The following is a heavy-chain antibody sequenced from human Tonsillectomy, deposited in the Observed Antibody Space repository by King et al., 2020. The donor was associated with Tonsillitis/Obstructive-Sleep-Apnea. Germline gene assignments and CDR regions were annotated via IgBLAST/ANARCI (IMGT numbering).Heavy chain of an antibody. Sequence: VQLVESGGGLVQPGGSLRLSCAASGFTFRSFEMHWVRQAPGKGLEWVSYISATGSTIYYADSVKGRFTISRDNAKNSLSLQMNSLRAEDTAVYYCARGFGIGARAYFDYWGQGTPVIVSS. D-gene: IGHD6-6*01. J-gene: IGHJ4*02. CDR2: ISATGSTI. CDR3: ARGFGIGARAYFDY. CDR1: GFTFRSFE. V-gene: IGHV3-48*03.